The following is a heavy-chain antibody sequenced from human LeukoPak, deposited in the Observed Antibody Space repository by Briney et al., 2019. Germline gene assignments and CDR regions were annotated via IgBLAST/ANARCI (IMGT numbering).Heavy chain of an antibody. CDR2: ITGSAART. Sequence: GGSLRLSCAASGFTFSSYAMTWVRQAPGKGLEWVSSITGSAARTYYADSVKGRFTISRDNSKNTRYLQMSSLRAEDTALYYCAKHYGATSTWFDPWGLGTLVTVSS. CDR1: GFTFSSYA. J-gene: IGHJ5*02. V-gene: IGHV3-23*01. D-gene: IGHD4/OR15-4a*01. CDR3: AKHYGATSTWFDP.